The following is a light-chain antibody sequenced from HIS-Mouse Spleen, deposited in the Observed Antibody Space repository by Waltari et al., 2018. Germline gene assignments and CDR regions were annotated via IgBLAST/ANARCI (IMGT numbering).Light chain of an antibody. CDR3: YSTDSSGNWV. J-gene: IGLJ3*02. Sequence: SYELTQPPSVSVSPGQTPGITCSGDALPKTYAYWYQQKSGQAPVLVIYEDSKRPSGIPERFSGSSSGTMATLTISGAQVEDEADYYCYSTDSSGNWVFGGGTKLTVL. CDR1: ALPKTY. V-gene: IGLV3-10*01. CDR2: EDS.